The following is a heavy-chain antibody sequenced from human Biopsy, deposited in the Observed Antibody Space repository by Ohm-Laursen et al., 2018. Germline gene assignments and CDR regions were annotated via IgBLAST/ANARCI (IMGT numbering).Heavy chain of an antibody. J-gene: IGHJ6*02. D-gene: IGHD2/OR15-2a*01. Sequence: TLSLPCTVSGGSTSSDYWSWIRQTPGKGLEWIGYIYYSGSTNYNPSLKSRVTISVDTSKNQFSLRLNSVTAADTAVYYCARATNSTGWPYYYFYGMDVWGQGTTVTVSS. V-gene: IGHV4-59*01. CDR3: ARATNSTGWPYYYFYGMDV. CDR1: GGSTSSDY. CDR2: IYYSGST.